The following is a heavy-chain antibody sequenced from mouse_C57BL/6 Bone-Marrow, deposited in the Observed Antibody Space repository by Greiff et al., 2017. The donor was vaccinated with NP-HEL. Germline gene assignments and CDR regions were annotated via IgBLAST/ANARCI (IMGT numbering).Heavy chain of an antibody. CDR1: GYTFTSYW. J-gene: IGHJ2*01. CDR2: IYPGSGST. V-gene: IGHV1-55*01. Sequence: QVQLQQPGAELVKPGASVKMSCKASGYTFTSYWITWVKQRPGQGLEWIGDIYPGSGSTNYNEKFKSKATLTVDTSSSTAYMQLSSPTSEDSAVYYCARGYYGSRYYFDYWGQGTTLTVSS. CDR3: ARGYYGSRYYFDY. D-gene: IGHD1-1*01.